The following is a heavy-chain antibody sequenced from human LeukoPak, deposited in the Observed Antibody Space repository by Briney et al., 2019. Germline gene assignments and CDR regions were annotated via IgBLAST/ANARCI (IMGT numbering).Heavy chain of an antibody. V-gene: IGHV4-39*07. J-gene: IGHJ5*01. Sequence: SETLSLTCTVSGGSISSGSYYWGWIRQPPGKGLEWIGNIYYSGSTYYNPSLKSRVSISVDTSKNQFSLKLTSVTAADTAVYYCARVCSSGWFDYWGQGTLVTVSS. CDR2: IYYSGST. D-gene: IGHD6-19*01. CDR1: GGSISSGSYY. CDR3: ARVCSSGWFDY.